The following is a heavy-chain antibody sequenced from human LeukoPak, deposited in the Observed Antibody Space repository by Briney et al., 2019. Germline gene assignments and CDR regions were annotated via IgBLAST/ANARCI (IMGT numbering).Heavy chain of an antibody. D-gene: IGHD6-19*01. Sequence: ASVKVSCKASGYTFTSYGISWVRQAPGQGLEWMGWISAYNGNTNYAQKLQGRVTMTTDTSTSTAYMELSRLRSDDTAVYYCARGGLETGYSSFKNPYYYYYMDVWGKGTTATISS. CDR3: ARGGLETGYSSFKNPYYYYYMDV. J-gene: IGHJ6*03. CDR1: GYTFTSYG. CDR2: ISAYNGNT. V-gene: IGHV1-18*01.